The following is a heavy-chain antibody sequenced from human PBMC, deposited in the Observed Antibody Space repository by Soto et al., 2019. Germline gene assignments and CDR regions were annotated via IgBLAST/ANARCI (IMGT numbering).Heavy chain of an antibody. CDR2: IYYSGST. CDR3: AVGAAYYYYGMDV. V-gene: IGHV4-39*01. J-gene: IGHJ6*02. D-gene: IGHD3-16*01. Sequence: SETLSLTCTVSGGSISSSIYYWGWIRQPPGKGLEWIGSIYYSGSTYYNPSLKSRVTISVDTSKNQFSLKLSSVTAADTAVYYCAVGAAYYYYGMDVWGQGTTVTVSS. CDR1: GGSISSSIYY.